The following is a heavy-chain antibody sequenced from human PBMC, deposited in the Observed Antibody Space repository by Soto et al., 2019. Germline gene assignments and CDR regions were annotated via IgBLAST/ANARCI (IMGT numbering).Heavy chain of an antibody. CDR3: ARGQIVVVPAAKRSWFDP. D-gene: IGHD2-2*01. CDR1: GGSFSGYY. CDR2: INHSGST. V-gene: IGHV4-34*01. J-gene: IGHJ5*02. Sequence: QVQLQQWGAGLLKPSETLSLTCAVYGGSFSGYYWSWIRQPPGKGLEWIGEINHSGSTNYNPSLKSRVTISVDTSKNQFSLKLSSVTAADTAVYYCARGQIVVVPAAKRSWFDPWGQGTLVTVSS.